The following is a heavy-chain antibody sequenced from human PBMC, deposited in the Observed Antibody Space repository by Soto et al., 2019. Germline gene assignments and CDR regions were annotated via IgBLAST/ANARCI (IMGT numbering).Heavy chain of an antibody. V-gene: IGHV4-30-4*01. Sequence: SETLSLTCTVSGGSISSGDYYWSWIRQPPGKGLEWIGYIYYSGSTYYSPSLKSRVSISIDTSKNQLSLKLTSVTAADTAAYYCARAFDDSSGYYGGLGYWGQGTLVTVSS. D-gene: IGHD3-22*01. CDR2: IYYSGST. CDR3: ARAFDDSSGYYGGLGY. CDR1: GGSISSGDYY. J-gene: IGHJ4*02.